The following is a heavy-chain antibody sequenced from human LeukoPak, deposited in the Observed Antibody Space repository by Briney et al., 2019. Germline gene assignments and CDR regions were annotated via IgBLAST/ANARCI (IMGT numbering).Heavy chain of an antibody. D-gene: IGHD3-3*01. CDR1: GYTFTGYY. V-gene: IGHV1-2*06. CDR2: INPNSGGT. CDR3: ARGVSTIFGVVSSFDP. J-gene: IGHJ5*02. Sequence: GASVKVSCKASGYTFTGYYMHWVRQAPGQGLEWMGRINPNSGGTNYVQKFQGRVTMTRDTSISTAYMELSRLRSDDTAVYYCARGVSTIFGVVSSFDPWGQGTLVTVSS.